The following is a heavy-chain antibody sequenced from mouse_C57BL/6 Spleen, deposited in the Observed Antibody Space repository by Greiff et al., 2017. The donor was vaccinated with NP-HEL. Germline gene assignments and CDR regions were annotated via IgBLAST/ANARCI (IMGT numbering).Heavy chain of an antibody. CDR1: GYTFTSYW. V-gene: IGHV1-50*01. Sequence: VQLQQPGAELVKPGASVKLSCKASGYTFTSYWMQWVKQRPGQGLEWIGEIDPSDSYTNYNQKFKGKATLTVDTTSSTAYMQLSSLTSEDSAVYYCASHDYDEAYWGQGTLVTVSA. J-gene: IGHJ3*01. D-gene: IGHD2-4*01. CDR2: IDPSDSYT. CDR3: ASHDYDEAY.